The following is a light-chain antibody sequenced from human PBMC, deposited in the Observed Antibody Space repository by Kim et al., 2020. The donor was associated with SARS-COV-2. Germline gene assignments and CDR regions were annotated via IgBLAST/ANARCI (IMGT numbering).Light chain of an antibody. Sequence: QSALTQPASISGSPGQSITVSCTGTSSDIGGPNYASWYQQLPDKAPKLILYDVTNRPSGVSDRFSGSKSGNTASLTISGLQPDDEADYYCSSYTSASALVFGTGTKVTV. V-gene: IGLV2-14*03. J-gene: IGLJ1*01. CDR2: DVT. CDR3: SSYTSASALV. CDR1: SSDIGGPNY.